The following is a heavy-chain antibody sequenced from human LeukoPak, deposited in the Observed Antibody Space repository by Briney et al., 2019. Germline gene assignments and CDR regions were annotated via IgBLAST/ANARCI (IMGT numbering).Heavy chain of an antibody. Sequence: SETLSLTCTVSGYSISTGYYWDWIRQPPGKGLEWIGTFYHGGSTYYNPSLKSRVTISVDTSKNQFSLKLSSVTAADTALYYCARAYSSSWYWNWFDPWGQGTLVTVSS. V-gene: IGHV4-38-2*02. D-gene: IGHD6-13*01. CDR2: FYHGGST. J-gene: IGHJ5*02. CDR1: GYSISTGYY. CDR3: ARAYSSSWYWNWFDP.